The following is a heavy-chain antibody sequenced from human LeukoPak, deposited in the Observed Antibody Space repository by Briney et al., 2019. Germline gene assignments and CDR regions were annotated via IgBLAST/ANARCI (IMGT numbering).Heavy chain of an antibody. V-gene: IGHV6-1*01. D-gene: IGHD6-19*01. CDR2: TYYRSKWYN. Sequence: SQTLSLTCAISGDSVSSNNGAWNWIRQSPSRGLEWLGRTYYRSKWYNEYARSMRGRMTIHADTSQNQFSLQLNSVTPEDTAIYYCARDVATSGWYTFDYWGQGTLVTVPS. CDR1: GDSVSSNNGA. CDR3: ARDVATSGWYTFDY. J-gene: IGHJ4*02.